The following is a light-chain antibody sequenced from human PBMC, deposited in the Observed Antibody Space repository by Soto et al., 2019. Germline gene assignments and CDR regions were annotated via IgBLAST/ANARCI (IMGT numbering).Light chain of an antibody. V-gene: IGKV3-15*01. Sequence: EIVMTQSSATLSVSPGERATLSCRASQSVSSNLAWYQQKPGQAPRLLIYGASTRATGIPARFSGSGSGTEFTLTISSLQSEGFAVYYCQQYNNWPPWTFGQGTKLEIK. CDR3: QQYNNWPPWT. CDR1: QSVSSN. J-gene: IGKJ2*02. CDR2: GAS.